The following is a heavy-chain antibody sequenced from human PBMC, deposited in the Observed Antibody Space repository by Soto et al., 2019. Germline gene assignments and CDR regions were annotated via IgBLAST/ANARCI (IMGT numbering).Heavy chain of an antibody. D-gene: IGHD6-19*01. V-gene: IGHV3-23*01. CDR3: AARDGRWLPYCSDF. Sequence: LGGSLRLSCTGSGLKFSNYAMTWVRQAPGKGLQWISTITGRGESSYYAESVKGRFTISRDNSRNTLYLQMSSLRADDTGIYYCAARDGRWLPYCSDFWGPGALVTVSS. J-gene: IGHJ4*02. CDR2: ITGRGESS. CDR1: GLKFSNYA.